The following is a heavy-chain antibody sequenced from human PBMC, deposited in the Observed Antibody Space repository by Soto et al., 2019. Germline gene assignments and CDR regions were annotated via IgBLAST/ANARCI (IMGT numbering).Heavy chain of an antibody. J-gene: IGHJ6*02. D-gene: IGHD5-18*01. CDR2: IRSKANSYAR. CDR1: GFTFSGSA. CDR3: TRHADTAMVWDYYGMDV. V-gene: IGHV3-73*01. Sequence: GGSLRLSCAASGFTFSGSAMHWVRQASGKGLEWVGRIRSKANSYARAYAASVKGRFTISRDDSKNTAYLQMNSLKTEDTAVYYCTRHADTAMVWDYYGMDVWGQGTTVTVSS.